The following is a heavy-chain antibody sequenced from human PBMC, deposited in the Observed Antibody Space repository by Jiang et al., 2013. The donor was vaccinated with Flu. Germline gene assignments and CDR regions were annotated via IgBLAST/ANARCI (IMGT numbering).Heavy chain of an antibody. CDR3: ARPSCSGGMCYNSYFGMDV. D-gene: IGHD2-15*01. J-gene: IGHJ6*02. Sequence: LVESGGGVVQPGRSLRLSCAASGFSFGNYAMHWVRQAPGKRLEWVATISYDGNNNIYADSVKGRFTISRDNSKNMLYLQMNTPRGEDTAVYHCARPSCSGGMCYNSYFGMDVWGQGTTVTVSS. CDR2: ISYDGNNN. V-gene: IGHV3-30-3*01. CDR1: GFSFGNYA.